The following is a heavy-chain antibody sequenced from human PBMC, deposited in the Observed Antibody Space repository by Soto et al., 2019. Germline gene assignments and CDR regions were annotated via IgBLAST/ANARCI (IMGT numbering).Heavy chain of an antibody. CDR3: VKDFSIIGEPSDTDYYYGMDF. V-gene: IGHV3-64D*06. Sequence: GGSLRLSCSASGFTFSSYAMHWVRQAPGKGLEYVSSISTNGGSTHYADSVKGRFTISRDNSKNTQYLQMSSLRADDTAVYYCVKDFSIIGEPSDTDYYYGMDFWGQGTTVTVSS. CDR2: ISTNGGST. CDR1: GFTFSSYA. J-gene: IGHJ6*02. D-gene: IGHD3-3*01.